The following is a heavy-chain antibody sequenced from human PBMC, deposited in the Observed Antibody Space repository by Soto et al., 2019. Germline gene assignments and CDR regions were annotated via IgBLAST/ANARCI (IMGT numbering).Heavy chain of an antibody. CDR2: IYYSGST. D-gene: IGHD4-4*01. J-gene: IGHJ3*02. V-gene: IGHV4-30-4*01. CDR3: ARVYSNYVLYAFDS. Sequence: SETLSLTCTVSGGSISSGDYYWSWIRQPPGKGLEWIGYIYYSGSTYYNPSLKSRVTISVDTSKNQFSLKLSSVTAADTAVYYCARVYSNYVLYAFDSWGQGTMVTVSS. CDR1: GGSISSGDYY.